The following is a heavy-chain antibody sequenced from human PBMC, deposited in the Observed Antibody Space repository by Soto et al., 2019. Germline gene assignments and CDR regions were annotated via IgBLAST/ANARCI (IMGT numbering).Heavy chain of an antibody. CDR3: GKVLVGATGHTDSDS. CDR1: GGSIYRSGYY. CDR2: IDYNGVT. D-gene: IGHD2-15*01. J-gene: IGHJ4*02. V-gene: IGHV4-39*01. Sequence: QVQLQESGPGLVKPSETLSLTCTVSGGSIYRSGYYWGWIRQPPGRGLEWIGNIDYNGVTYSNPYLKSRVTISRDTSKNQCSLKLTSVTAADTALYYCGKVLVGATGHTDSDSWGPGTLVAVSS.